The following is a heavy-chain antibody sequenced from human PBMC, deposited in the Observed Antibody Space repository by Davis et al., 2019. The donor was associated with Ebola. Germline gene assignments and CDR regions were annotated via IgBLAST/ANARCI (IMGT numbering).Heavy chain of an antibody. Sequence: PSETLSLTCAVSGGSISSYYWSWIRQPQGHGLEYIGYLSYSGSTMYKPSLESRVTMSLDTSNNQISLKVTSVTAADTAVYYCARSSGWYTPFDSWGQGSLVTVSS. D-gene: IGHD6-19*01. CDR1: GGSISSYY. V-gene: IGHV4-59*08. CDR2: LSYSGST. CDR3: ARSSGWYTPFDS. J-gene: IGHJ4*02.